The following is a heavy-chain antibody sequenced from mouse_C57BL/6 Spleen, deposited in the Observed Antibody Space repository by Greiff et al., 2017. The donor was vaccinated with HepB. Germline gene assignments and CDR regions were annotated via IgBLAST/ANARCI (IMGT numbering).Heavy chain of an antibody. Sequence: EVQLMESAGGLVQPGSSMKLSCTASGFTFSDYYMAWVRQVPEKGLEWVANINYDGSSTYYLDSLKSRFIISRDNAKNILYLQMSSLKSEDTATYCCARDPRDGFDYWGQGTTLTVSS. CDR1: GFTFSDYY. D-gene: IGHD2-3*01. CDR3: ARDPRDGFDY. V-gene: IGHV5-16*01. J-gene: IGHJ2*01. CDR2: INYDGSST.